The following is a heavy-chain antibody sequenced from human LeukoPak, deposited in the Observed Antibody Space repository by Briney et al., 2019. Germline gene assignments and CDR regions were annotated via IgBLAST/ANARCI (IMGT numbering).Heavy chain of an antibody. CDR2: INHRGDT. D-gene: IGHD2-15*01. Sequence: SETLSLTCAVYGGSFSAYYWSWIRQSPGKGLEWIAEINHRGDTNYNPSVKSRVSISVDTSKNQFSLKVTSLTAADTAVYYCARGPTISEAGYFDYWGQGTLVTVSS. CDR1: GGSFSAYY. V-gene: IGHV4-34*01. CDR3: ARGPTISEAGYFDY. J-gene: IGHJ4*03.